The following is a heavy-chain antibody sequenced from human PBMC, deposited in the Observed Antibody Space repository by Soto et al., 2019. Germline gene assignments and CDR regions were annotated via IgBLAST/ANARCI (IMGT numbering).Heavy chain of an antibody. J-gene: IGHJ5*02. CDR2: IWYDGSYQ. CDR1: GFTFSDFG. Sequence: QVQLVESGGGVIQPGRSLRLSCKASGFTFSDFGMHWVRQAPGKGLEWVSAIWYDGSYQYYADPVRGRFTTSRDNSNNTLFLQTNSPRVEDTAVYYCARDRLITYGAKIAPDHWGQGALVTVSS. CDR3: ARDRLITYGAKIAPDH. D-gene: IGHD3-16*01. V-gene: IGHV3-33*01.